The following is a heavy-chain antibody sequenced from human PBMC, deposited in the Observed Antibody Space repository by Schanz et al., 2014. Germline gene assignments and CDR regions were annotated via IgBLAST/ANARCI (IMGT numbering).Heavy chain of an antibody. CDR3: ARDRGYCSGGSCLTFDY. CDR1: GFTFSSYA. CDR2: ISYDGSNK. D-gene: IGHD2-15*01. J-gene: IGHJ4*02. Sequence: QVQLLQFGGGVVQPGRSLRLSCAASGFTFSSYAMHWVRQAPGKGLEWVAVISYDGSNKYYADSVKGRFTISRDNSKNAQYLQMNTLRAEDTAVYYCARDRGYCSGGSCLTFDYWGQGTLVTVSS. V-gene: IGHV3-30-3*01.